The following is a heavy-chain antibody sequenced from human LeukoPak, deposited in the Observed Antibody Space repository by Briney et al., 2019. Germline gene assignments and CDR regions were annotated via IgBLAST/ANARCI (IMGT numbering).Heavy chain of an antibody. Sequence: GSLRLSCAASGFTFNYYSMNWVRQAPGKGLEWISSISSLSNYIYYAGSVKGRFTISRDNAKNSLYLQMNSPRAEDTAVYYCARDWGNWDFDYWGQGTLVTVSS. CDR2: ISSLSNYI. D-gene: IGHD1-1*01. J-gene: IGHJ4*02. CDR3: ARDWGNWDFDY. V-gene: IGHV3-21*01. CDR1: GFTFNYYS.